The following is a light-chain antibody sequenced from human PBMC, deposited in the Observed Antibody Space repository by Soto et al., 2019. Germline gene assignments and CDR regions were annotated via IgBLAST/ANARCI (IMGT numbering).Light chain of an antibody. V-gene: IGKV3-11*01. CDR2: DAS. CDR1: QSVGSY. Sequence: EIVLTQSPATLSLSPGERAALSCRASQSVGSYLAWYHQKPGQAPRLLIYDASNRATGIPDRFSGSGSGTDFTLTINSLEPEDFAVYYCQQRSNWPWTFGQGTKVEVK. J-gene: IGKJ1*01. CDR3: QQRSNWPWT.